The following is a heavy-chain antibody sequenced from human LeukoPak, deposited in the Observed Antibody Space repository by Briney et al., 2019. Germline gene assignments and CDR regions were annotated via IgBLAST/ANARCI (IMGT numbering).Heavy chain of an antibody. CDR3: ARARYYYDSSGYYLDY. D-gene: IGHD3-22*01. V-gene: IGHV3-33*01. Sequence: LPGGSLRLSCAASGFTFSSYGMHWVRQAPGKGLEWVAVIWYDGSNKYYADSVKGRFTISRDNSKNTLYLQMNSLRAEDTAAYYCARARYYYDSSGYYLDYWGQGTLVTVSS. J-gene: IGHJ4*02. CDR1: GFTFSSYG. CDR2: IWYDGSNK.